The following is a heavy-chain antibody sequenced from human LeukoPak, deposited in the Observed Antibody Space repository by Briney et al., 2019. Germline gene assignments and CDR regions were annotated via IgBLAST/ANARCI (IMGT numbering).Heavy chain of an antibody. D-gene: IGHD3-22*01. CDR2: SIPIFSRA. J-gene: IGHJ3*02. CDR3: ARVGPPRRDHYYPSSGDYLPVFEI. CDR1: GTTFGLSA. V-gene: IGHV1-69*01. Sequence: SVRVSCKVSGTTFGLSAISWVRQAPGQGLQWMGGSIPIFSRADYAQRFQDRITISWDASTGTDYMELRSLTFDDTAVYYCARVGPPRRDHYYPSSGDYLPVFEIWGHGTMVTVSS.